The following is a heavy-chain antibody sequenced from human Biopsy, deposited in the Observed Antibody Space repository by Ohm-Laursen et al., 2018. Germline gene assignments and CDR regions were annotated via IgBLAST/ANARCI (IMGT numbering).Heavy chain of an antibody. V-gene: IGHV3-9*01. D-gene: IGHD2/OR15-2a*01. Sequence: SLRLSCSAAGFKFDDYAMHWVRQTPGKGLEWVAGMSRNNGFIGYADSVRGRFTISRDNGQNSLYLQMNNLITKDTAVYYCARDISPSTFPENTLDIWGQGTMVTVSS. CDR1: GFKFDDYA. CDR3: ARDISPSTFPENTLDI. CDR2: MSRNNGFI. J-gene: IGHJ3*02.